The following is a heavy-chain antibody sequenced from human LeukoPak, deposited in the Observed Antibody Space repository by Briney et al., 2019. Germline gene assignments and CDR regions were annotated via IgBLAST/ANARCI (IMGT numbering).Heavy chain of an antibody. CDR1: GYSISSGYY. D-gene: IGHD3-22*01. CDR3: ARDHYDSSGLDY. J-gene: IGHJ4*02. CDR2: IYHSGST. V-gene: IGHV4-38-2*02. Sequence: PSETLSLTCTVSGYSISSGYYWGWIRQPPGKGLEWIGSIYHSGSTYYNPSLKSRVTISVDTSKNQFSLKLSSVTAADTAVYYCARDHYDSSGLDYWGQGTLVTVSS.